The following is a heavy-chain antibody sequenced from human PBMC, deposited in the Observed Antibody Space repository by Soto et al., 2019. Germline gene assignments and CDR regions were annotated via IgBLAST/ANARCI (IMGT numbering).Heavy chain of an antibody. CDR2: ISAYNGNT. D-gene: IGHD6-13*01. CDR1: GYTFTSYG. CDR3: ARGIAALSAGNWFDP. Sequence: ASVKVSCKASGYTFTSYGISWVRQAPGQGLEWMGWISAYNGNTNYAQKLQGRVTMTTDTSTSTAYMELRSLRSEDTAVYYCARGIAALSAGNWFDPWGQGTLVTVSS. J-gene: IGHJ5*02. V-gene: IGHV1-18*01.